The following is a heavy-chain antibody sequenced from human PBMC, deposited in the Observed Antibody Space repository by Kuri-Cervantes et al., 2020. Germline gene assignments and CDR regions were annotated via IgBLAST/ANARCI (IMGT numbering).Heavy chain of an antibody. V-gene: IGHV3-7*01. D-gene: IGHD2-21*02. J-gene: IGHJ4*02. CDR1: GFTFSSYS. Sequence: GESLKISCAASGFTFSSYSMNWVRQAPGKGLEWVANIKQDGSEKYYVDSVKGRFTISRDNAKNSLYLQMNSLRAEDTAVYYCARPYLAYCGGDCYTASDYWGQGTLVTVSS. CDR2: IKQDGSEK. CDR3: ARPYLAYCGGDCYTASDY.